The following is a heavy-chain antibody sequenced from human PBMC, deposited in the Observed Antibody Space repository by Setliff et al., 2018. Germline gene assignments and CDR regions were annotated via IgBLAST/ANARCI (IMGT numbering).Heavy chain of an antibody. V-gene: IGHV4-61*02. CDR2: IYVNGGST. CDR1: GDSISSGIYH. CDR3: ATELAYRSGYYVAEALDY. D-gene: IGHD3-22*01. Sequence: ASETLSLTCSVSGDSISSGIYHWSWIRQPAGKGLEWIGRIYVNGGSTTYSPSLKSRVTISVDTSKNQFSLKLTSVTAADTAVYYCATELAYRSGYYVAEALDYWGQGALVTVSS. J-gene: IGHJ4*02.